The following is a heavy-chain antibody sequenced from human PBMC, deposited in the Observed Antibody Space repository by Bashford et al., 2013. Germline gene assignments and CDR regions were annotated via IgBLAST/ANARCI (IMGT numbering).Heavy chain of an antibody. V-gene: IGHV4-34*01. D-gene: IGHD3-3*01. Sequence: WIRQPPGKGLEWIGEINHSGSTNYNPSLKSRVTISVDTSKNQFSLKLSSVTAADTAVYYCARGGTYYDFWSGYLGAGYYFDYWGQGTLVTVSS. CDR3: ARGGTYYDFWSGYLGAGYYFDY. J-gene: IGHJ4*02. CDR2: INHSGST.